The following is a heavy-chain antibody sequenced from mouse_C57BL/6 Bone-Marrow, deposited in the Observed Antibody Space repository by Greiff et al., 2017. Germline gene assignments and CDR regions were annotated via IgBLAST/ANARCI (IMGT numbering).Heavy chain of an antibody. J-gene: IGHJ1*03. D-gene: IGHD1-1*01. Sequence: VQLKESGAELVRPGASVKLSCTASGFNIKDYYMHWVKQRPEQGLEWIGRIDPEDGDTEYAPKFQGKATMTADTSSNTAYLQLSSLTSEDPAVYYCTRSSPGYWYFDVWGTGTTVTVSS. CDR3: TRSSPGYWYFDV. V-gene: IGHV14-1*01. CDR2: IDPEDGDT. CDR1: GFNIKDYY.